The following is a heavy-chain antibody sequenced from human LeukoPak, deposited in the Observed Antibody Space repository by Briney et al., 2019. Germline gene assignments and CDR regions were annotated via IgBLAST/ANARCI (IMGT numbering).Heavy chain of an antibody. V-gene: IGHV4-39*01. CDR2: IYYSGST. CDR1: GGSISSSSYY. D-gene: IGHD3-10*01. Sequence: SETLSLTCTVSGGSISSSSYYWGWIRQPPGKGLEWIGSIYYSGSTYYNPSLKNRVTISVDTSKNQFSLKLSSVTVADTAVYYCARTPLRGATFFTSYPNWFDTWGQGTLVTVSS. CDR3: ARTPLRGATFFTSYPNWFDT. J-gene: IGHJ5*02.